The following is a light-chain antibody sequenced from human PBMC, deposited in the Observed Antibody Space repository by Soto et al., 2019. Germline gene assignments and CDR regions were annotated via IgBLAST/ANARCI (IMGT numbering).Light chain of an antibody. CDR3: CSYAGRYTWV. V-gene: IGLV2-11*01. CDR1: RSYVGGYNY. J-gene: IGLJ1*01. Sequence: QSVLTQPRSVSGSLGRSVTISCAGTRSYVGGYNYVSWYQQPPGTAPKLMIYEVSKRPSGVPDRFSGSKSGNTASLTISGLQAEDEGDYYCCSYAGRYTWVFGTGTKVTVL. CDR2: EVS.